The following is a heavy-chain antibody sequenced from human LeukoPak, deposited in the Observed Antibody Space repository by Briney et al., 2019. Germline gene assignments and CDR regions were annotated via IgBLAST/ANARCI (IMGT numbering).Heavy chain of an antibody. Sequence: ASVKVSCKASVYTFTNYYMHWVRQAPGQGLEWMGRIIPILGIANYAQKFQGRVTITADKSTSTAYMELSSLRSEDTAVYYCARAPDFDYWGQGTLVTVSS. D-gene: IGHD1-14*01. CDR1: VYTFTNYY. CDR2: IIPILGIA. J-gene: IGHJ4*02. V-gene: IGHV1-69*04. CDR3: ARAPDFDY.